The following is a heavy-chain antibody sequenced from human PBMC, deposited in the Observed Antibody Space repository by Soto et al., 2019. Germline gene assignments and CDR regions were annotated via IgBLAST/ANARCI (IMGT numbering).Heavy chain of an antibody. CDR2: IWYDGSKK. J-gene: IGHJ6*02. CDR1: GFTFSSYG. D-gene: IGHD2-15*01. Sequence: QVQLVESGGGVVQPGRSLRLSCAASGFTFSSYGMHWVRQAPGKGLEWVAVIWYDGSKKYYADSVKGRFTISRDNSKNTLYLQMNSLRAEDTAVYYCAREAGGNLIGYGMDVWGQGTTVTVSS. CDR3: AREAGGNLIGYGMDV. V-gene: IGHV3-33*01.